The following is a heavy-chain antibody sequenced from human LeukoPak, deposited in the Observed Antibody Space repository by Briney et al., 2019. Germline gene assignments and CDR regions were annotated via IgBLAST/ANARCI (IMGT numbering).Heavy chain of an antibody. V-gene: IGHV3-48*03. CDR3: ARQYCSSTSCLLAY. D-gene: IGHD2-2*01. CDR1: GFTFSSYE. J-gene: IGHJ4*02. Sequence: PGGSLRLSCAASGFTFSSYEMSWVRQAPGKGLEWVSYISSSGSTINYADSVKGRFTISRDNAKTSLYLQMNSLRAEDTAVYYCARQYCSSTSCLLAYWGQGTLVTVSS. CDR2: ISSSGSTI.